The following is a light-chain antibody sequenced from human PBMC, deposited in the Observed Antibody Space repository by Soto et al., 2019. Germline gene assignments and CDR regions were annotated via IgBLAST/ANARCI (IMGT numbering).Light chain of an antibody. J-gene: IGKJ5*01. V-gene: IGKV3-20*01. Sequence: EIVLTQSPGTLSLSPGERATLSCRASQTVSSYLAWSQQKPGQAPRLLIYDASSRATDIAERFSGRGSGTDFTLTISRLEPEDFAVYYCQQYGTSPITFGQGTRLEIK. CDR3: QQYGTSPIT. CDR1: QTVSSY. CDR2: DAS.